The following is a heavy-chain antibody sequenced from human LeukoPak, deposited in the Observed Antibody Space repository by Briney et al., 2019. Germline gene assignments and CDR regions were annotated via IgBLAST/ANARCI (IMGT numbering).Heavy chain of an antibody. CDR2: IFYSGST. V-gene: IGHV4-31*03. CDR3: AREGRYCSGGSCYPYYCDH. J-gene: IGHJ4*02. Sequence: PSETLSLTCTVSGGSISSGGYYWSWIRQHPGKGLEWIGYIFYSGSTYYNPSLKSRVTISVDTSKNQFSLKLSSVTAADTAVYYCAREGRYCSGGSCYPYYCDHWGQGTLVSVSS. CDR1: GGSISSGGYY. D-gene: IGHD2-15*01.